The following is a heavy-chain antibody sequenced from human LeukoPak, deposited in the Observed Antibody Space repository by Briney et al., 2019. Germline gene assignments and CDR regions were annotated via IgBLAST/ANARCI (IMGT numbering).Heavy chain of an antibody. D-gene: IGHD3-22*01. CDR2: ISWNSGSI. CDR1: GFTFDDYA. Sequence: GRSLRLSCAASGFTFDDYAMHWVRQAPGKGLEWVSGISWNSGSIGYADSVKGRFTISRDNSKNTLYLQMNSLRAEDTAVYYCAKGAMIVVVITYYFDYWGQGTLVTVSS. CDR3: AKGAMIVVVITYYFDY. J-gene: IGHJ4*02. V-gene: IGHV3-9*01.